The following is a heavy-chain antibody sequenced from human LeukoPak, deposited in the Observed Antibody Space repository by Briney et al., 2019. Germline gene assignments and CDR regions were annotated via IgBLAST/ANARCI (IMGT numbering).Heavy chain of an antibody. D-gene: IGHD3-10*01. J-gene: IGHJ4*02. CDR3: AKGDVLLWFGELT. Sequence: PGGSLRLSXAASGFTFSSYAMSWVRQAPGKGLEWVSAISGSGGSTYYADSVKGRFTISRDNSKNTLYLQMNSLRAEDTAVYYCAKGDVLLWFGELTWGQGTLVTVSS. CDR2: ISGSGGST. V-gene: IGHV3-23*01. CDR1: GFTFSSYA.